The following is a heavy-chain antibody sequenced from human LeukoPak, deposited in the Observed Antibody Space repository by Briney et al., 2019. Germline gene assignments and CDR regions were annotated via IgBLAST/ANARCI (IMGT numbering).Heavy chain of an antibody. CDR3: ARVPHGDYAGWVDY. D-gene: IGHD4-17*01. V-gene: IGHV4-31*03. Sequence: MPSQTLSLTCTVSGGSISSGGYYWSWIRQHPGKGLEWIGYIYYSGSTYYNPSLKSRVTISVDTSKNQLSLKLSSVTAADTAVYYCARVPHGDYAGWVDYWGQGTLVTVSS. CDR2: IYYSGST. CDR1: GGSISSGGYY. J-gene: IGHJ4*02.